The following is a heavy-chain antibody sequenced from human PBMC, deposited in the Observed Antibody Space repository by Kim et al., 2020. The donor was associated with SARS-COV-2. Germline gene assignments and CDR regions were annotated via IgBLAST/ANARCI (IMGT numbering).Heavy chain of an antibody. CDR3: ARWVATAGTKYFDY. D-gene: IGHD6-13*01. CDR1: GDSVSSNTVS. Sequence: SQTLSLTCAISGDSVSSNTVSWNWIRQSPSRGLEWLGRTYYRSKCSNDYALSVKSRITINPDTSKNHFSLQLNSVTPEDTAVYYCARWVATAGTKYFDYWGQATLVTVSS. CDR2: TYYRSKCSN. J-gene: IGHJ4*02. V-gene: IGHV6-1*01.